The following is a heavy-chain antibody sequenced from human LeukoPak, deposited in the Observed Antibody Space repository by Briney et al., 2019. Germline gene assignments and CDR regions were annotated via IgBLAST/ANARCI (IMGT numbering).Heavy chain of an antibody. Sequence: GGSLRLSCAASGFTFSSYWMSWVRQAPGKGLEWVANIKQGGSEKYYVDSVKGRFTISRDNAKNSLYLQMNSLRAEDTAVYYCARVYYDFWSGYYTRYYFDYWGQGTLVTVSS. CDR2: IKQGGSEK. CDR1: GFTFSSYW. CDR3: ARVYYDFWSGYYTRYYFDY. J-gene: IGHJ4*02. D-gene: IGHD3-3*01. V-gene: IGHV3-7*01.